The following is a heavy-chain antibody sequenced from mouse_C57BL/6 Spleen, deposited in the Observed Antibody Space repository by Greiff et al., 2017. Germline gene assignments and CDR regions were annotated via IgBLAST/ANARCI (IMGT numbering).Heavy chain of an antibody. CDR2: IYPGSGST. CDR1: GYTFTSYW. Sequence: VQLQQPGAEPVKPGASVKMSCKASGYTFTSYWINWGKQRPGQGLEWIGDIYPGSGSTNYNEKFKSKATLAEDTSSSAAYMQRSSLSSEYAAVYYCERWYAGDAMAYWGQGTSVTVSS. J-gene: IGHJ4*01. V-gene: IGHV1-55*01. CDR3: ERWYAGDAMAY. D-gene: IGHD1-1*02.